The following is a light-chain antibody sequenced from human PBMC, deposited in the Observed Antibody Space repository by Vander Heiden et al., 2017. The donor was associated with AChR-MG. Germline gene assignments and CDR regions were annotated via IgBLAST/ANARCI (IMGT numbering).Light chain of an antibody. CDR1: QDINTW. Sequence: DIQMTQSPSTLSASVGDRVTITCRASQDINTWLAWYQWKPGRAPKLLIYHASSLETGVTSRFSGSGSGTEFTLTISSLQPDDFGIYYCQHENGYPITFGQGTRLEIK. J-gene: IGKJ5*01. CDR3: QHENGYPIT. CDR2: HAS. V-gene: IGKV1-5*01.